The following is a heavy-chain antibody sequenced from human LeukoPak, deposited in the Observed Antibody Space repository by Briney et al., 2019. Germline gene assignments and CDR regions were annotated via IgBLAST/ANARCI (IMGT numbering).Heavy chain of an antibody. CDR3: ARDGYCSGGSCYHDAFDI. J-gene: IGHJ3*02. Sequence: PGGSLRLSCAASGFTFSSYSMNWVRQAPGKGLEWVSYISSSSSTIYYADSVKGRFTISRDNAKNSLYLQMNSLRAEDPAVYYCARDGYCSGGSCYHDAFDIWGQGTMVTISS. V-gene: IGHV3-48*01. D-gene: IGHD2-15*01. CDR1: GFTFSSYS. CDR2: ISSSSSTI.